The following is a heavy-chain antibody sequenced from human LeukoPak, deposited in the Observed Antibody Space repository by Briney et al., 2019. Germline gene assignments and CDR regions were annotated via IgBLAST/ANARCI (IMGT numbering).Heavy chain of an antibody. CDR2: IIPIFGTA. D-gene: IGHD6-19*01. J-gene: IGHJ1*01. V-gene: IGHV1-69*01. Sequence: ASVNVSCKASGGTFSSYAISWVRQAPGQGLEWMGGIIPIFGTANYAQKFQGRVTITADESTSTAYMELSSLRSQDTAVYYCARDLSSSGWYGVGFQHWGQGTLVTVSS. CDR3: ARDLSSSGWYGVGFQH. CDR1: GGTFSSYA.